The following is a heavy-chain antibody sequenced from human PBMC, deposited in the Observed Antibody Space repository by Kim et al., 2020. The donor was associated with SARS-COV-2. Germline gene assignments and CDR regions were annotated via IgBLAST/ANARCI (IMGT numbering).Heavy chain of an antibody. D-gene: IGHD3-22*01. J-gene: IGHJ4*02. Sequence: GSLRLSCAASGFTFSSYAMHWVRQAPGKGLEWVAVISYDGSNKYYVDSVKGRFTISRDNSKNTLYLQMNSLRAEDTAVYYCARGYYYDSSGFLFDYWGQGTLVTVSS. CDR2: ISYDGSNK. CDR1: GFTFSSYA. CDR3: ARGYYYDSSGFLFDY. V-gene: IGHV3-30*04.